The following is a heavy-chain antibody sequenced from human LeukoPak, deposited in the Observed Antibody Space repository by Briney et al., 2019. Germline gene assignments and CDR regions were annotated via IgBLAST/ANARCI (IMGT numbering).Heavy chain of an antibody. CDR2: ISSSSSYI. CDR3: ARDPDYYDSSGYYYVPNYFDY. D-gene: IGHD3-22*01. J-gene: IGHJ4*02. V-gene: IGHV3-21*01. Sequence: GGSLRLSCAASGFTFSSYSMNWVRQAPGKGLEWVSSISSSSSYIYYADSVKGRFTISRDNAKNSLYLQMNSLRAEDTAVYYCARDPDYYDSSGYYYVPNYFDYWGQGTLVTVSS. CDR1: GFTFSSYS.